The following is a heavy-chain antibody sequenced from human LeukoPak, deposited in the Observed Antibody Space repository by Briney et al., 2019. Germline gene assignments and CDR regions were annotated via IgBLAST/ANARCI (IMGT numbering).Heavy chain of an antibody. CDR1: GYTFTSYG. D-gene: IGHD6-13*01. Sequence: GASVKVSCKASGYTFTSYGISWVRQAPGQGLEWMGWNSAYNGNTNYAQKLQGRVTMTTDTSTSTAYMELRSLRSDDTAVYYCARVSDRLYGIAAAGWGDYWGQGTLVTVSS. CDR2: NSAYNGNT. CDR3: ARVSDRLYGIAAAGWGDY. V-gene: IGHV1-18*01. J-gene: IGHJ4*02.